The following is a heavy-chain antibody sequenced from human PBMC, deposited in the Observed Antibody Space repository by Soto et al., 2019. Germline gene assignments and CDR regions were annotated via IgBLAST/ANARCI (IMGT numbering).Heavy chain of an antibody. Sequence: GGSLRLFCEASGFTCSNYAMSWVRQAPGKGLEWVSAILGRAETTYYVGSVKGRFNISRDNSKNTLFLQMNSLRVEDTAVYYCEKDIRIADRGNSFDPWGHGSLDTVS. CDR2: ILGRAETT. CDR1: GFTCSNYA. D-gene: IGHD6-6*01. CDR3: EKDIRIADRGNSFDP. V-gene: IGHV3-23*01. J-gene: IGHJ5*02.